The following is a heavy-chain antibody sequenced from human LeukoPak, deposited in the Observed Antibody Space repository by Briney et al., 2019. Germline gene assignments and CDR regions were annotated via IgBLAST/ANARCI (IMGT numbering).Heavy chain of an antibody. Sequence: GASVKVSCKASGYTFTSYGISWVRQAPGQGLEWMGWISAYNGNTNYAQKFQGRVTMTRDTSTSTVYMELSSLRSEDTAVYYCAREGNGDYFEGSNFDYWGQGTLVTVSS. CDR3: AREGNGDYFEGSNFDY. D-gene: IGHD4-17*01. J-gene: IGHJ4*02. CDR2: ISAYNGNT. CDR1: GYTFTSYG. V-gene: IGHV1-18*01.